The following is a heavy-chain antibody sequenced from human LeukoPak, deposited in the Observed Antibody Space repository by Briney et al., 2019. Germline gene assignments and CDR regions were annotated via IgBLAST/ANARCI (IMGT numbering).Heavy chain of an antibody. CDR2: IYYSGST. V-gene: IGHV4-59*11. CDR1: GGSISSHY. J-gene: IGHJ4*02. D-gene: IGHD1-26*01. Sequence: SETLSLTCTVSGGSISSHYWSWIRQPPGKGLEWIGYIYYSGSTNYNPSLKSRVTISVDTSKNQFSLKLSSVTAADTAVYYCARGGSYSTFDYWGQGTPVTVSS. CDR3: ARGGSYSTFDY.